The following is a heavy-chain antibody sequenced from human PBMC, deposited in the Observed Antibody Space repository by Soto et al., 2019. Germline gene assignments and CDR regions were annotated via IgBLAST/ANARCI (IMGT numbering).Heavy chain of an antibody. CDR3: AKELVLGELSLPLGY. D-gene: IGHD3-16*02. Sequence: PGGSLRLSCAASGFTFDDYAMHWVRQAPGKGLEWVSGISWNSGSIGYADSVKGRFTISRDNAKNSLYLQMNSLRAEDTALYYCAKELVLGELSLPLGYWGQGTLVTVSS. CDR2: ISWNSGSI. J-gene: IGHJ4*02. V-gene: IGHV3-9*01. CDR1: GFTFDDYA.